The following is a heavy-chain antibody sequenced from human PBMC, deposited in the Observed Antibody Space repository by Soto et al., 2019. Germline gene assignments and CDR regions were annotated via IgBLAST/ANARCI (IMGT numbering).Heavy chain of an antibody. CDR3: ARVWSSGLYYYYGMDV. D-gene: IGHD6-19*01. Sequence: GGSLRLSCAASGFTFSSYAMHWVRQAPGKGLEWVAVISYDGSNKYYADSVKGRFTISRDNSKNTLYLQMNSLRAEDTAVYYCARVWSSGLYYYYGMDVWGQGTTVTVSS. J-gene: IGHJ6*02. CDR2: ISYDGSNK. CDR1: GFTFSSYA. V-gene: IGHV3-30-3*01.